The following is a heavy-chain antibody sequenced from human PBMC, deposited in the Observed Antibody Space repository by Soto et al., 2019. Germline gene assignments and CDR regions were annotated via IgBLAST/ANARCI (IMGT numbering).Heavy chain of an antibody. D-gene: IGHD3-3*01. CDR2: LDSSDGTT. V-gene: IGHV3-23*01. J-gene: IGHJ4*02. Sequence: EVQLLESGGGLVQPGGSLRLSCVASGFTLSSYAMTWVRQVPGKGLDWVSTLDSSDGTTYYADSVKGRFTISGDTSRNTLYLQMDSLRVEDTAVYYCAKDRGTSTSGTLFGSWGQGILVTVSS. CDR3: AKDRGTSTSGTLFGS. CDR1: GFTLSSYA.